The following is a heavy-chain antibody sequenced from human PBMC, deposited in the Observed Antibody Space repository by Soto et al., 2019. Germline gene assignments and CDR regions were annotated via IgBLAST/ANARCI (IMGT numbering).Heavy chain of an antibody. CDR1: GFTFNDYV. J-gene: IGHJ3*01. Sequence: QVHLVESGGGVVQPGRSLRLSSAAYGFTFNDYVIHWIRQAAGKGLEWVASMTYDGATEYYADSVKGRFTVSRDNSKRTLSLQMNSLRPEDTAVYYCARVRLSIAVNDALDVWGQGTTVTVSS. V-gene: IGHV3-30*14. CDR3: ARVRLSIAVNDALDV. CDR2: MTYDGATE. D-gene: IGHD3-3*02.